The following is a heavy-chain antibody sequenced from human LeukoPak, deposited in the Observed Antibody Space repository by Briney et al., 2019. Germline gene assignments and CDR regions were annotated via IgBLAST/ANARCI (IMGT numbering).Heavy chain of an antibody. V-gene: IGHV4-39*01. D-gene: IGHD6-13*01. Sequence: SETLSLTCIVSGGSISSSSYYWGWIRQPPGKGLEWIGSIYYSGNTYYNPSLKSRVTISVDTSKNQFSLKLSSVTAADTAVYYCARQGGSSFNWFDPWGQGTLVTVSS. J-gene: IGHJ5*02. CDR3: ARQGGSSFNWFDP. CDR1: GGSISSSSYY. CDR2: IYYSGNT.